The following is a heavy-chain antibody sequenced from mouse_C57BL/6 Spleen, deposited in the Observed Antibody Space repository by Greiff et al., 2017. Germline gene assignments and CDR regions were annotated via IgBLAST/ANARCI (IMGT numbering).Heavy chain of an antibody. CDR3: ARKRHYYGSSYYFDY. V-gene: IGHV1-9*01. D-gene: IGHD1-1*01. CDR2: ILPGSGST. Sequence: QVQLQQSGAELMKPGASVKLSCKATGYTFTGYWIEWVKQRPGNGLEWIGEILPGSGSTNYNEKFKGKATFTADTSSNTAYMQLSSLTTEDSAIYYCARKRHYYGSSYYFDYWGQGTTLTVSS. CDR1: GYTFTGYW. J-gene: IGHJ2*01.